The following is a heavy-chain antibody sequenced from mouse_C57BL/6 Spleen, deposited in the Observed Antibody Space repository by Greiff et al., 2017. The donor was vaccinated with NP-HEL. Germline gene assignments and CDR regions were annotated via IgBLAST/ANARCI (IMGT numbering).Heavy chain of an antibody. CDR3: AREVYYDYAWFAY. D-gene: IGHD2-4*01. J-gene: IGHJ3*01. Sequence: VQLQQPGTELVNPGASVKLSCKASGYTFTSYWMHWVKQRPGQGLEWIGNINPSNGGTNYNEKFKSKATLTVDKSSSTAYMQLSSLTSEDSAVYYCAREVYYDYAWFAYWGQGTLVTVAA. V-gene: IGHV1-53*01. CDR2: INPSNGGT. CDR1: GYTFTSYW.